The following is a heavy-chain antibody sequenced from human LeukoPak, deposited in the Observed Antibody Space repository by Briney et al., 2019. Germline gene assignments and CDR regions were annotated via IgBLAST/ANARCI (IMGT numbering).Heavy chain of an antibody. CDR2: IYYSGST. CDR1: GGSISSSSYY. Sequence: SETLSLTCTVSGGSISSSSYYWGWIRQPPGKGLEWIGSIYYSGSTYYNPSLKSRVTISVDTSKNQFSLKLSSVTAADTAVYYCASTMYYDYVWGSYRAFDYWGQGNPGHRLL. CDR3: ASTMYYDYVWGSYRAFDY. V-gene: IGHV4-39*01. D-gene: IGHD3-16*02. J-gene: IGHJ4*02.